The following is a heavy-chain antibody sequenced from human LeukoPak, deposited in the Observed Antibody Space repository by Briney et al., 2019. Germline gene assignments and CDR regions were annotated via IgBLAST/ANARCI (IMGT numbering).Heavy chain of an antibody. Sequence: PGGSLRLSCAASGFTFSSYAMSWVRQAPVKGLEWVSAISGSGGSTYYADSVKGRFTISRDNSKNTLYLQMNSLRAEDTAVYYCAKDREVLLWFGELISYFDYWGQGTLVTVSS. J-gene: IGHJ4*02. CDR2: ISGSGGST. CDR3: AKDREVLLWFGELISYFDY. CDR1: GFTFSSYA. D-gene: IGHD3-10*01. V-gene: IGHV3-23*01.